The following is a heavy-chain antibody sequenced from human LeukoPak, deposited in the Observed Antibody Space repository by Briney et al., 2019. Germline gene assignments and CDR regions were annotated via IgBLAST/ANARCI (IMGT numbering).Heavy chain of an antibody. CDR3: AKDMVRGVIITSYYYYYGMDV. V-gene: IGHV3-11*01. D-gene: IGHD3-10*01. CDR1: GFTFSDYY. J-gene: IGHJ6*02. CDR2: ISSSGSTI. Sequence: GGSLRLSCAASGFTFSDYYMSWIRQAPGKGLEWVSYISSSGSTIYYADSVKGRFTISRDNAKNSLYLQMNSLRAEDTAVYYCAKDMVRGVIITSYYYYYGMDVWGQGTTVTVSS.